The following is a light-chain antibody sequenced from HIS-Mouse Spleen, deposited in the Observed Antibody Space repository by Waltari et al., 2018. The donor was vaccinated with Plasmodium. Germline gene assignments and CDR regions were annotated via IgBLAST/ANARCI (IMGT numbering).Light chain of an antibody. J-gene: IGKJ1*01. CDR2: AAS. V-gene: IGKV1-39*01. CDR3: QQSYSTPWT. Sequence: DIQMTQSPSSLSASVGDRVTITCRASQSISSYLNWYKQKPGKAPKLLIYAASSLQSVVPSRFSGSGSGTDFTLTISSLQPEDFATYYCQQSYSTPWTFGQGTKVEIK. CDR1: QSISSY.